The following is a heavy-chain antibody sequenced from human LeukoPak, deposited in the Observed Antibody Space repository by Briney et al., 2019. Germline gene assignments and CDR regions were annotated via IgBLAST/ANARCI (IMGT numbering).Heavy chain of an antibody. CDR2: ISESGGST. CDR3: AKGSF. J-gene: IGHJ4*02. Sequence: GGSLRLSCVISGFTYSTSAMSWVRQAPGKGLEWVSGISESGGSTYYADSVKGRFTSSRDNSKNTLYLQMNNLRAEDTAAYYCAKGSFWGQGTLVTVSS. CDR1: GFTYSTSA. D-gene: IGHD3-10*01. V-gene: IGHV3-23*01.